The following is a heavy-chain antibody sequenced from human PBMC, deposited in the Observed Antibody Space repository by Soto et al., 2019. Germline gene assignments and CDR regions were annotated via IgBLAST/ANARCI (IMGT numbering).Heavy chain of an antibody. CDR2: ISAYNGNT. D-gene: IGHD3-9*01. J-gene: IGHJ3*02. V-gene: IGHV1-18*01. Sequence: ASVKVSFKASGYTFTSYGISWVRQAPGQGLEWMGWISAYNGNTNYAQKHQGRVTMTTDTTTSTAYMELRSLISDDTAVYFFSRYWTYYDILTGIPDAFDIWGQGTMVTVSS. CDR3: SRYWTYYDILTGIPDAFDI. CDR1: GYTFTSYG.